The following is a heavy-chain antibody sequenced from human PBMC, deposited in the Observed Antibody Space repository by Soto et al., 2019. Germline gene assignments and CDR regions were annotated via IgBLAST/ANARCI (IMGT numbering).Heavy chain of an antibody. CDR2: FYSGGST. D-gene: IGHD1-26*01. J-gene: IGHJ4*02. CDR1: GFTVSSNH. Sequence: VGSLRLSGAASGFTVSSNHMNWVRQAPGKGLEWVSVFYSGGSTYYSDSVKGRFTISRDNSKNTLYLQMNSLRSDDTAVYYCATERAGGNPLDYWGQGTLVTVSS. CDR3: ATERAGGNPLDY. V-gene: IGHV3-53*01.